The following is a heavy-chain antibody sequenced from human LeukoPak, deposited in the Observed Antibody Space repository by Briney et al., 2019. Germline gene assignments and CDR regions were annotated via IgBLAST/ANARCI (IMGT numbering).Heavy chain of an antibody. CDR1: GFTFSSYA. CDR2: ISGSGGST. Sequence: GGSLRLSCAASGFTFSSYAMSWVRQAPGKGLEWVSAISGSGGSTYYADSVKGRFTISRDNSKNTLYLQMNSLRAEDTAVYYCARPSSSSPYYFDYWGQGTLVTVSS. CDR3: ARPSSSSPYYFDY. J-gene: IGHJ4*02. V-gene: IGHV3-23*01. D-gene: IGHD6-6*01.